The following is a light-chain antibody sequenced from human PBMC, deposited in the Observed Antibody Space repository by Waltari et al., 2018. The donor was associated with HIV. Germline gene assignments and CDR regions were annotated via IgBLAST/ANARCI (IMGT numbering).Light chain of an antibody. CDR3: CSFAGSLYV. CDR1: SSDFDVYAS. V-gene: IGLV2-11*01. CDR2: DVR. J-gene: IGLJ1*01. Sequence: QSALTQPRSVSGSPGPSVTISCTGTSSDFDVYASLSWYQQHPGKVPKVIIYDVRERPSGVPDRFSGSKSGNTASLTISGLQAEDEADYYCCSFAGSLYVFGAGTTVTVL.